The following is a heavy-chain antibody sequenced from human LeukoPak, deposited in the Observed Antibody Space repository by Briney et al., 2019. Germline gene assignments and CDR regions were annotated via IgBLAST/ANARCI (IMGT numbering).Heavy chain of an antibody. CDR3: ARWTLYGLGD. CDR1: GGSISSSSYY. CDR2: IYTSGST. J-gene: IGHJ4*02. Sequence: SETLSLTCTVSGGSISSSSYYWSWIRQPAGKGLEWIGRIYTSGSTNYNPSLKSRVTISVDTSKNQFSLKLSSVTAADTAVYYCARWTLYGLGDWGQGTLVTVSS. D-gene: IGHD3-16*01. V-gene: IGHV4-61*02.